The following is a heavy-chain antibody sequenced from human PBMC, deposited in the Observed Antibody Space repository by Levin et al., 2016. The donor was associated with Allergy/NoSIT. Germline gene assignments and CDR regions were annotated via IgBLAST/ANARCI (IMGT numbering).Heavy chain of an antibody. D-gene: IGHD2-2*02. CDR3: ATGGYCSSTSCYTAYYYGMDV. CDR2: FDPEDGET. CDR1: GYTLTELS. V-gene: IGHV1-24*01. J-gene: IGHJ6*02. Sequence: ASVKVSCKVSGYTLTELSMHWVRQAPGKGLEWMGGFDPEDGETIYAQKFQGRVTMTEDTSTDTAYMELSSLRSEDTAVYYCATGGYCSSTSCYTAYYYGMDVWGQGTTVTVSS.